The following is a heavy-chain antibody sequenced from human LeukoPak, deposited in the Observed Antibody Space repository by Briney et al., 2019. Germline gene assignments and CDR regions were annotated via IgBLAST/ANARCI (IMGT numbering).Heavy chain of an antibody. CDR2: IYYSGST. Sequence: PSETLSLTCTVSGVSISSGDYYWGWIRQPPGKGLEWIGYIYYSGSTYYNPSLKSRITISVDTSKNQFSLKPSSVTAADTAVYYCARSTPSLYGDTPSAFDIWGQGTMVTVSS. CDR1: GVSISSGDYY. V-gene: IGHV4-30-4*01. D-gene: IGHD4-17*01. CDR3: ARSTPSLYGDTPSAFDI. J-gene: IGHJ3*02.